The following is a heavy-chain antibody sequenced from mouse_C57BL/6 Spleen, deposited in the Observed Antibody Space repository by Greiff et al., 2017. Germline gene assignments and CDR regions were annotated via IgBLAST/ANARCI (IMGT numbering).Heavy chain of an antibody. CDR1: GYTFTDYE. D-gene: IGHD2-3*01. CDR3: TRKDLDGYPFAY. Sequence: QVQLQQSGAELVRPGASVTLSCKASGYTFTDYEMHWVKQTPVHGLEWIGAIDPETGGTAYNQKFKGKAILTADKSSSTAYMELRSLTSEDSAVYYCTRKDLDGYPFAYWGQGTLVTVSA. CDR2: IDPETGGT. J-gene: IGHJ3*01. V-gene: IGHV1-15*01.